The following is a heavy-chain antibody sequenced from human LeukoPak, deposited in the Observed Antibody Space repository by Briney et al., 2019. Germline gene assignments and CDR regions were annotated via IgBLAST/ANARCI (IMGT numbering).Heavy chain of an antibody. CDR3: ARTGGPQLWLT. J-gene: IGHJ5*02. Sequence: GGSLRPPCAAPGFTFRDYYMSRIRQAPGKGLEGVSYISSRGDTIYYTDSVKGRFTISRDNAKNSLYLQMNSLRAEDTAVYYCARTGGPQLWLTWGQGTLVTVSS. D-gene: IGHD5-18*01. CDR2: ISSRGDTI. V-gene: IGHV3-11*04. CDR1: GFTFRDYY.